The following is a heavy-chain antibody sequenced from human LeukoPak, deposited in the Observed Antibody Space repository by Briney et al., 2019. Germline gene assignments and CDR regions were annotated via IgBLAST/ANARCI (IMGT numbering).Heavy chain of an antibody. CDR1: GYTFICYY. J-gene: IGHJ4*02. Sequence: ASVKVSCKASGYTFICYYVHWVGQAPGQGREWMGWINPNSGDTNYAQKFQRRLPMTRDTSISTAYMELSTLTSAHTAVYYCAREITGMIGPTDYWGQGTLVTVSS. CDR3: AREITGMIGPTDY. CDR2: INPNSGDT. D-gene: IGHD1-1*01. V-gene: IGHV1-2*02.